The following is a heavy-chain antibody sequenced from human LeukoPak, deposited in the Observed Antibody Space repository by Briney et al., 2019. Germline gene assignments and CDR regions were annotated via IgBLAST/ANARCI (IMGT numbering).Heavy chain of an antibody. CDR1: GGSISSGGFS. V-gene: IGHV4-30-2*01. CDR2: IYHRGSI. J-gene: IGHJ4*02. Sequence: SQTLSLTCAVSGGSISSGGFSWSWIRQPPGKGLEWIGYIYHRGSIYYNPSLKSRVTISVDRSKNQFPLKLSSVTAADTAIYYCARGNGDPPFFDYWGQGTLVTVSS. D-gene: IGHD4-17*01. CDR3: ARGNGDPPFFDY.